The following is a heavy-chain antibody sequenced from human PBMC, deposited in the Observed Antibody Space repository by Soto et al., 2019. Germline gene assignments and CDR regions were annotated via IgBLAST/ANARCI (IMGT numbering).Heavy chain of an antibody. Sequence: QPGGSLRLSCAASGFTFSSYAMHWVRQAPGKGLEWVAAISYDGSNKYYADSVKGRFTISRDNSKNTLYLQMNSLRAEDTAVYYCARGTITMIVGWGQGTLVTVSS. CDR3: ARGTITMIVG. CDR2: ISYDGSNK. CDR1: GFTFSSYA. V-gene: IGHV3-30-3*01. D-gene: IGHD3-22*01. J-gene: IGHJ4*02.